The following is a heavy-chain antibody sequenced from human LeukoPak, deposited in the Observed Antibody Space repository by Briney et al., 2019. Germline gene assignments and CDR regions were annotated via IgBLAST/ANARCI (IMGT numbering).Heavy chain of an antibody. Sequence: SVKVSCKASGGTFSSYAISWVRQASGQGLEWMGGIIPIFGTANYAQKFQGRVTISTDKSTSTAYMELSSLRSDDTAVYYCARGRSMAVLNYFDYWGQGTLVTVSS. CDR3: ARGRSMAVLNYFDY. J-gene: IGHJ4*02. CDR1: GGTFSSYA. D-gene: IGHD6-6*01. V-gene: IGHV1-69*05. CDR2: IIPIFGTA.